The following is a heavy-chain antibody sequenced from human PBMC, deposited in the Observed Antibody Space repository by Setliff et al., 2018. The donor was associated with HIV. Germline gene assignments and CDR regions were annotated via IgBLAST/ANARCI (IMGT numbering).Heavy chain of an antibody. CDR1: DGSISTGSYY. J-gene: IGHJ4*02. V-gene: IGHV4-61*02. CDR3: ATFEYSSSSALDY. D-gene: IGHD6-6*01. Sequence: SETLSLTCTVADGSISTGSYYWSWVRQPAGRGLEWIGRIYTSGSTNYNPSLKSRVTMSVDTSKNQFSLNLTSVTAADTAVYYCATFEYSSSSALDYWGQGTLVTVSS. CDR2: IYTSGST.